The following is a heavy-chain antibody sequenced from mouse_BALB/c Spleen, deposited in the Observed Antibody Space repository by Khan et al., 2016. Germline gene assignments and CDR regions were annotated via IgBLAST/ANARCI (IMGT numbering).Heavy chain of an antibody. J-gene: IGHJ3*01. Sequence: QIQLVQSGPELKKPGETVKVSCKASGYTFTNYGMNWVKQAPGKGLKWMGWINTYTGESTYADDFKGRFAFSLETSASTAYLQINNLKNEDTATYFCARGKYDGVAYWGQGTLVTVSA. CDR2: INTYTGES. CDR1: GYTFTNYG. CDR3: ARGKYDGVAY. D-gene: IGHD2-14*01. V-gene: IGHV9-3-1*01.